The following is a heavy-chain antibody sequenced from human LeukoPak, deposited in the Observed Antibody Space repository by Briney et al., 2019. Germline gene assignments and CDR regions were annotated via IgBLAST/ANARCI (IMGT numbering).Heavy chain of an antibody. J-gene: IGHJ5*02. V-gene: IGHV1-2*02. CDR1: GYTFTGYY. D-gene: IGHD3-10*01. CDR2: INPNSGGT. Sequence: ASVKVSCKASGYTFTGYYMHWVRQAPGQGLEWMGWINPNSGGTNYAQKFQGRVTMTRDTSISTAYMELRSLRSDDTAVYYCARLGTMVRGVIITLRWFDPWGQGTLVTVSS. CDR3: ARLGTMVRGVIITLRWFDP.